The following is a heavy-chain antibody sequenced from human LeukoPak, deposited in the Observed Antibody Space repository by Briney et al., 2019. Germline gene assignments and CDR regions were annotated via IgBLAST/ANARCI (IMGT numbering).Heavy chain of an antibody. CDR2: FHYSGST. D-gene: IGHD2-2*02. CDR1: GYSIISGYS. Sequence: SETLSLTCTVSGYSIISGYSWEWIRQPPGKGLEWIGSFHYSGSTYYNPSLMSRVTISGDTSKNQFSLRLSSVTAADMAVYYCARAYCSSTSCYIEGWFDPWGQGTLVTVSS. CDR3: ARAYCSSTSCYIEGWFDP. J-gene: IGHJ5*02. V-gene: IGHV4-38-2*02.